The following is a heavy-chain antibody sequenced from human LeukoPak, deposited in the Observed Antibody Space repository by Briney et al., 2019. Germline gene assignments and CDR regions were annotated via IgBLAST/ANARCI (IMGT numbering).Heavy chain of an antibody. J-gene: IGHJ4*02. CDR1: RGFIRSDGDA. V-gene: IGHV4-30-2*01. Sequence: SETLSLTCTVSRGFIRSDGDAGRWIRQPPGKGLEWICYIYHTGNSYYNPSIKSRVTISVDGSKNQFSLSLNSVSAADTAVYFCARGPASFAYWGQGILVTVSS. CDR3: ARGPASFAY. CDR2: IYHTGNS.